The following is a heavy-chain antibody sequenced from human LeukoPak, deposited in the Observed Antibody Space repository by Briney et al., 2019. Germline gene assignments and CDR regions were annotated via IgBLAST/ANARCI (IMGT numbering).Heavy chain of an antibody. V-gene: IGHV3-21*01. CDR3: VRLRRNSDTSGYYYYYDF. J-gene: IGHJ4*02. Sequence: PGGSLRLSCVASGYTFSSFSINWVRQAPGKGLEWVSSISVRSNYIYYADSVGGRFSISRDDARDSLFLQMNSLRAEDTAVYYCVRLRRNSDTSGYYYYYDFWGQGTLVTVSS. CDR2: ISVRSNYI. CDR1: GYTFSSFS. D-gene: IGHD3-22*01.